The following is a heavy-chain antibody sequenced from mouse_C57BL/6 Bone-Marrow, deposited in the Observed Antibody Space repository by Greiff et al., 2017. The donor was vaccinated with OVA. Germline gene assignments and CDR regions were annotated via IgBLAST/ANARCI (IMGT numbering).Heavy chain of an antibody. V-gene: IGHV1-75*01. J-gene: IGHJ1*03. D-gene: IGHD2-3*01. CDR3: ARRDGYWYFDV. CDR1: GYTFTDYY. CDR2: IFPGSGST. Sequence: VQLQESGPELVKPGASVKISCKASGYTFTDYYINWVKQRPGQGLEWIGWIFPGSGSTYYNEKFKGKATLTVDKSSSTAHMLLSSLTSEDSAVYFCARRDGYWYFDVWGTGTTVTVSS.